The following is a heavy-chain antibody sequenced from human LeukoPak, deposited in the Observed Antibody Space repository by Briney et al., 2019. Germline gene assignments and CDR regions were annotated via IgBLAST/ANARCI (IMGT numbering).Heavy chain of an antibody. CDR2: VSYRGST. CDR3: ARGGTRLITVISMDV. D-gene: IGHD4-11*01. Sequence: SSETLSLTCSVSGGSISIFHWTWIRQPPGKGLEWIGYVSYRGSTGYNSSLKSRVTISVDTSKNQVSLKLTSLSDADTAVYYCARGGTRLITVISMDVWGQGTTVTVSS. CDR1: GGSISIFH. J-gene: IGHJ6*02. V-gene: IGHV4-59*01.